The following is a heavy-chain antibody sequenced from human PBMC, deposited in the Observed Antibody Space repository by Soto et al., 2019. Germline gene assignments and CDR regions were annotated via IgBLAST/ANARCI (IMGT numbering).Heavy chain of an antibody. Sequence: EVQLLESGGGLVQPGGSLRLSCAASGFTFSSYAMRWVRQAPGKGLQWVSALSGSGGSTYYADSVKGQFTISRDNSKKTLYLQMNSMRAEDTAVYYCAKDDPPYYDILTGYYFAYWGQGTMVTVSS. CDR2: LSGSGGST. CDR1: GFTFSSYA. V-gene: IGHV3-23*01. D-gene: IGHD3-9*01. J-gene: IGHJ4*02. CDR3: AKDDPPYYDILTGYYFAY.